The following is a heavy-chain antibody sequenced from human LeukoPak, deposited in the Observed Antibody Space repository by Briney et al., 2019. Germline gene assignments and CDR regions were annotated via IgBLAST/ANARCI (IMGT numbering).Heavy chain of an antibody. D-gene: IGHD4-17*01. V-gene: IGHV3-30*18. CDR1: GFTFSSYG. J-gene: IGHJ4*02. CDR2: ISYDGSNK. Sequence: PGGSLRLSRAASGFTFSSYGMHWVRQAPAKGREWVAIISYDGSNKYYADSVKGRFTISRDNSKNTLYLQMNSLRAEDTAVYYCAKSTTVTQRGYFDYWGQGTLVTVSS. CDR3: AKSTTVTQRGYFDY.